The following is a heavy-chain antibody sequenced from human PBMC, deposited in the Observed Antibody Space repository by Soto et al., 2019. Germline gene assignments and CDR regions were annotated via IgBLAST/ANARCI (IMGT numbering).Heavy chain of an antibody. Sequence: QLQLQESGPGLVKSSETLSLTCTVSAGSISSSGSGYYWGWIRQPPGKGLEWIGVIYYNGNTYYNPSLQSRVTISVDTSKNQSSLRLSAVTAADTAVYNCARQSGAAGYNLWSGYYANVFDIWGQGTMVTVSS. J-gene: IGHJ3*02. CDR3: ARQSGAAGYNLWSGYYANVFDI. V-gene: IGHV4-39*01. CDR1: AGSISSSGSGYY. CDR2: IYYNGNT. D-gene: IGHD3-3*01.